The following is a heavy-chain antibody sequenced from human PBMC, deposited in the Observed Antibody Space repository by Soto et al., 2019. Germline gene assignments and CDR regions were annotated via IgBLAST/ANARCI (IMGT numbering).Heavy chain of an antibody. D-gene: IGHD6-6*01. Sequence: AKVSCKASGYRIADYTIHWVRQAPGHGLEWMGWIAAGNGNTRFSQKFQGRLTITWDTPANIAYMELSSLRSEDTSLYYCARDFGSPSSPFDYWGQGTLVTVSS. V-gene: IGHV1-3*01. CDR2: IAAGNGNT. CDR3: ARDFGSPSSPFDY. CDR1: GYRIADYT. J-gene: IGHJ4*02.